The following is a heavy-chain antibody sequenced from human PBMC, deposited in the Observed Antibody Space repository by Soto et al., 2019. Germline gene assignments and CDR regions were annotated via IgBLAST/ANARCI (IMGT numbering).Heavy chain of an antibody. J-gene: IGHJ6*02. CDR2: IDPSDSYT. D-gene: IGHD6-13*01. Sequence: GESLKISCKGSGYSFTSYWISWVRQMPGKGLEWMGRIDPSDSYTNYSPSFQGHVTISADKSIITAYLQWSSPKASDTAMYYCGRHPSQQLTPSSYGMDVWGQGTMVTVSS. V-gene: IGHV5-10-1*01. CDR3: GRHPSQQLTPSSYGMDV. CDR1: GYSFTSYW.